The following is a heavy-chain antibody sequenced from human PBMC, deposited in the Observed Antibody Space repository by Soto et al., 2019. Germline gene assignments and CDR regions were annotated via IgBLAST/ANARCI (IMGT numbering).Heavy chain of an antibody. D-gene: IGHD3-16*01. J-gene: IGHJ5*02. Sequence: NPSETLSLTCGVYGGSFSNYYWIWVRQPPGKGLEWIGEVNHSGEATYNPSLQSRITISLDTSNNQFSLKMTSVTAADTAMYFYTRAERFPRSWFDPWGQGTQVTVSS. V-gene: IGHV4-34*01. CDR2: VNHSGEA. CDR1: GGSFSNYY. CDR3: TRAERFPRSWFDP.